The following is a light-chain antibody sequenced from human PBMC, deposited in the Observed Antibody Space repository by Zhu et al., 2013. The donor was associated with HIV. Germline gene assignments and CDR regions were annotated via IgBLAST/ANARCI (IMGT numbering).Light chain of an antibody. CDR3: QQYGSSPYT. CDR1: QSVSSD. J-gene: IGKJ2*01. CDR2: DAS. Sequence: IVLTQSPATLSVSPGERATLSCRASQSVSSDFAWYQQKPGQAPRLLIYDASIRATGIPARFSGSGSGTEFTLTISSLQSEDSAVYYCQQYGSSPYTFGQGTRLEI. V-gene: IGKV3-15*01.